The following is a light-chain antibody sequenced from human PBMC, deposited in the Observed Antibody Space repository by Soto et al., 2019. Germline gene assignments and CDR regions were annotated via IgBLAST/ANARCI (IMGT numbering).Light chain of an antibody. J-gene: IGKJ2*01. CDR2: LAF. CDR3: QQTFSTPYT. V-gene: IGKV2-28*01. CDR1: QSLLQSNGYQY. Sequence: IVMTQSPLYLPVTPGEPASISCRPSQSLLQSNGYQYLDWYVQKPGQSPRLLISLAFNRASGVPDRFSAAASGTTFTLTIDNVQPEDVATYFCQQTFSTPYTFGQGTKLEIK.